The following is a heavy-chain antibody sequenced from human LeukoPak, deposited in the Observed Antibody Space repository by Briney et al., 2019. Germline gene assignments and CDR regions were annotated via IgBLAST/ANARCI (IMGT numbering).Heavy chain of an antibody. CDR3: AKTRIAVAADDAFDI. J-gene: IGHJ3*02. V-gene: IGHV3-30*02. D-gene: IGHD6-19*01. CDR2: IRYDGSNK. Sequence: PGGSLRLSCAASGFTFISYDMHWVRQAPGKGLEWVAFIRYDGSNKYYAGSVKGRFTISRDNSKNTLYLQMNSLRAEDSAVYYCAKTRIAVAADDAFDIWGQGTMVTVSS. CDR1: GFTFISYD.